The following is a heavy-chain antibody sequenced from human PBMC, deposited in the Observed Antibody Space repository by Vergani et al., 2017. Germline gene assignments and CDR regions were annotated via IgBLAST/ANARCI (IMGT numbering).Heavy chain of an antibody. CDR1: GFTFSSYG. D-gene: IGHD4-17*01. CDR2: ILYDGSNK. J-gene: IGHJ5*02. Sequence: QVQLVESGGGVVQPGRSLRLSCAASGFTFSSYGMHWVRQAPGKGLEGVAVILYDGSNKYYAESVKGRFTISRYNSKNTLYLQMNSLRAEDTAVYYCAKPVYGDYNWFDPWGQGTLVTVSS. V-gene: IGHV3-30*18. CDR3: AKPVYGDYNWFDP.